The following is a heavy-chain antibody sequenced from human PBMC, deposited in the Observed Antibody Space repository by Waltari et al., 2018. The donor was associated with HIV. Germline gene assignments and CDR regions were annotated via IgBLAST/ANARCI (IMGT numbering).Heavy chain of an antibody. Sequence: QVQLQESGPGLVKPSETLSLTCTVSGGSLSSYYWSWIWQPPGKGRAWIGYIYYSGSTNDNPSLKSRVTISVDTSKNQFSLKLSSVTAADTAVYYCARDRYDSSGYNLRGYYYGMDVWGQGTTVTVSS. V-gene: IGHV4-59*01. CDR1: GGSLSSYY. CDR3: ARDRYDSSGYNLRGYYYGMDV. J-gene: IGHJ6*02. D-gene: IGHD3-22*01. CDR2: IYYSGST.